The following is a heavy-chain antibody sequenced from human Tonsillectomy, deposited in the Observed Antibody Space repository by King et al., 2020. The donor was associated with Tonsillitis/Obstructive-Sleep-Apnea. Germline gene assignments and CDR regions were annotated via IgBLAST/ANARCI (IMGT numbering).Heavy chain of an antibody. CDR3: ARGLWFRDLYYYMDV. CDR2: MYYSGIT. D-gene: IGHD3-10*01. J-gene: IGHJ6*03. Sequence: VPLQESGPGLVKPSETLSLTCTVSGGSISTYYWSWIRQPPGKGLEWIGYMYYSGITNYNPSLKSRVTISVDTSKQQFSLKLSSVSAADTAVYYCARGLWFRDLYYYMDVWGKGTTVTVSS. V-gene: IGHV4-59*01. CDR1: GGSISTYY.